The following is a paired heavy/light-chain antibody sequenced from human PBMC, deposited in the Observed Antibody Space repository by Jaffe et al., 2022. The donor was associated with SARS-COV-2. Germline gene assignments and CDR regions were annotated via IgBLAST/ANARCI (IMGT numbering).Light chain of an antibody. J-gene: IGKJ1*01. V-gene: IGKV1-12*01. CDR3: QQARSFPRT. CDR2: AAS. Sequence: DIQMDQSPSSVSASVGDIVAITCRASQNIGSWLAWYQQKPGRAPNLLIYAASTLQSGVPSRFSGSGSGTDFTLTISGLQPDDFATYYCQQARSFPRTFGQGTKVEI. CDR1: QNIGSW.
Heavy chain of an antibody. V-gene: IGHV2-5*02. CDR2: IYWDDDK. Sequence: QITLKESGPTLVKPTQTLTLACSFSGFSLTTSTVGVGWIRQPPGKALEWLAVIYWDDDKYYNPSLESRLTITRDTSRSHVVLTMTNMDPMDTATYYCAHTQAYTGGWFDPWGQGTLVTVSS. D-gene: IGHD3-16*01. J-gene: IGHJ5*02. CDR3: AHTQAYTGGWFDP. CDR1: GFSLTTSTVG.